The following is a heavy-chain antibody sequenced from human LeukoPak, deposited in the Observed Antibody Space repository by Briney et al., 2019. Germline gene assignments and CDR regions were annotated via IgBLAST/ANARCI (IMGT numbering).Heavy chain of an antibody. J-gene: IGHJ4*02. CDR1: GFTLRQWW. D-gene: IGHD2-15*01. CDR2: IKEEGSEK. CDR3: VRGGWLDD. V-gene: IGHV3-7*01. Sequence: GGSLRLSCVVSGFTLRQWWMSWLGQAPGKGLEDVGHIKEEGSEKNYVDSVKGRFTISRDNAKNSLYLQMNSLRVEDTGIFYCVRGGWLDDWGQGTLVTVSS.